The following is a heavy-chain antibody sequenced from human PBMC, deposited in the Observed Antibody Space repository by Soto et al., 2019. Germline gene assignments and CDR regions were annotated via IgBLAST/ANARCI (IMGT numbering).Heavy chain of an antibody. D-gene: IGHD6-19*01. CDR2: IYWDDDK. CDR1: GFSLSTSGVG. J-gene: IGHJ4*02. Sequence: GSGPTLVNPTQTLTLTCTFSGFSLSTSGVGVGWIRQPPGKALEWLALIYWDDDKRYSPSLKSRLTITKDTSKSQVVLTMTNMDPVDTATYYCAHMPAGSSGWHTHYNFDYWGQGTLVTVSS. V-gene: IGHV2-5*02. CDR3: AHMPAGSSGWHTHYNFDY.